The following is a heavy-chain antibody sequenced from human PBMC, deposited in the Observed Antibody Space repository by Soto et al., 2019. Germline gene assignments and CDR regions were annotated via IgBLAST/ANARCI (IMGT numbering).Heavy chain of an antibody. J-gene: IGHJ6*02. CDR2: IIPLFRTP. V-gene: IGHV1-69*12. CDR1: GGTFSSYA. CDR3: ARDNGRPQLGGNYYYSTDV. Sequence: QVQLVQSGAEVKEPGSSVKVSCQASGGTFSSYALSWVRQAPGQGLEWMGGIIPLFRTPDYAQKFQGRVTITADESTSTAYMELSSLRSEDTAIYYCARDNGRPQLGGNYYYSTDVWGQGTTITVSS. D-gene: IGHD3-3*02.